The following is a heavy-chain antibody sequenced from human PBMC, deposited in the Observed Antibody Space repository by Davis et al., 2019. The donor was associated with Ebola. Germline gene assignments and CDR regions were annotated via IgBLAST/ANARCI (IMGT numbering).Heavy chain of an antibody. CDR3: AGEVLASFDY. CDR2: IKEDGGEK. J-gene: IGHJ4*02. D-gene: IGHD1-1*01. V-gene: IGHV3-7*01. Sequence: GGSLRLSCAASGLIFNNYWMSWIRQAPGKGPEWVAIIKEDGGEKYYVDSVKGRFNISRDNAKNSLYLQMNSLRDEDTAVYYCAGEVLASFDYWGQGTLVTVSS. CDR1: GLIFNNYW.